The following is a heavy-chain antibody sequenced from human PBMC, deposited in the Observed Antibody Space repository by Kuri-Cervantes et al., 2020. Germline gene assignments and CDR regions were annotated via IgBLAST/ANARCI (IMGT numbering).Heavy chain of an antibody. J-gene: IGHJ6*02. Sequence: ASVQVSCKASGYTFTSYDINWVRQAPGQGLEWMGWINPNSGGTNYAQKFQGWVTITRDTSISTAYMELSRLSSDDTAVYYCARGLYDILACMDVWGQGTTVTVSS. CDR3: ARGLYDILACMDV. V-gene: IGHV1-2*04. D-gene: IGHD3-9*01. CDR2: INPNSGGT. CDR1: GYTFTSYD.